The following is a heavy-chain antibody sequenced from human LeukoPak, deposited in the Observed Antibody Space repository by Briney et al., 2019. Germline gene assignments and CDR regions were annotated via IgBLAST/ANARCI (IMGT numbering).Heavy chain of an antibody. Sequence: GGSLRLSCAASGCTFSGYVMTWVRQAPGKGLECVSSITFSSSRIYYADSVKGRFTISRDNTKDSLYLQMNSLRAEETAIYYCARGPQFSGPGWFDPWGQGTLVTVSS. CDR1: GCTFSGYV. J-gene: IGHJ5*02. CDR2: ITFSSSRI. CDR3: ARGPQFSGPGWFDP. V-gene: IGHV3-21*01. D-gene: IGHD3-10*01.